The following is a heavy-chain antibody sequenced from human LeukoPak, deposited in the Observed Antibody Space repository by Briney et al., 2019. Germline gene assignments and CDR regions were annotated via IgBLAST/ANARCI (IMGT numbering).Heavy chain of an antibody. CDR2: IYYSGST. V-gene: IGHV4-59*01. Sequence: PSETLSLTCTVSGGSISSYYWSWIRQPPAKGLEWIGYIYYSGSTNYNPSLKSRVTISVETSKNQFSLKLSSVTAADTAVYYCARAPDHYYDSSGYFGSFDYWGQGTLVTVSS. CDR1: GGSISSYY. CDR3: ARAPDHYYDSSGYFGSFDY. D-gene: IGHD3-22*01. J-gene: IGHJ4*02.